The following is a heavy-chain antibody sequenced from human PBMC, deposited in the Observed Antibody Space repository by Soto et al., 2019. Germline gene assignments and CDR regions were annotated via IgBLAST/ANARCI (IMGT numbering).Heavy chain of an antibody. CDR2: NYHSGTT. V-gene: IGHV4-59*01. D-gene: IGHD5-12*01. CDR1: GVTISTYY. J-gene: IGHJ4*02. CDR3: VREAHIGYGHVIDH. Sequence: SETLSLTCAVSGVTISTYYWSWIRQPPGKGLEWIGYNYHSGTTNYNPSLKSRVTISVDTSKNQFSLRLTSVTAADTAIYYCVREAHIGYGHVIDHWGQGILVTVSS.